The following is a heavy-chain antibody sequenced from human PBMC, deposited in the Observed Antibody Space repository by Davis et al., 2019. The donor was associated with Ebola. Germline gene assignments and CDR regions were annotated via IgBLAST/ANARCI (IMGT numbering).Heavy chain of an antibody. Sequence: GESLKISCKGSGYSFTSYWISWVRQIPGKGLEWLGIIYPADSVTRYSPSFQGQVTISADRSISTAYLKLMRLKASDTAIYYCARLNDYYDSSGPATFSDYWGQGTLVTVSS. J-gene: IGHJ4*02. CDR1: GYSFTSYW. CDR3: ARLNDYYDSSGPATFSDY. V-gene: IGHV5-51*01. CDR2: IYPADSVT. D-gene: IGHD3-22*01.